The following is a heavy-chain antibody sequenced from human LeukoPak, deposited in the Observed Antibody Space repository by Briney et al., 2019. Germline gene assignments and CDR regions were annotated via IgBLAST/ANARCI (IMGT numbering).Heavy chain of an antibody. CDR2: IYSGGST. CDR3: ATPAAGPRAEYSQH. D-gene: IGHD6-13*01. V-gene: IGHV3-53*01. CDR1: GFTVSSNY. J-gene: IGHJ1*01. Sequence: GGSLGLSCAASGFTVSSNYMSWVRQAPGKGLEWVSVIYSGGSTYYADSVKGRFTISRDNSKNTLYLQMNSLRAEDTAVYYCATPAAGPRAEYSQHWGQGTLVTVSP.